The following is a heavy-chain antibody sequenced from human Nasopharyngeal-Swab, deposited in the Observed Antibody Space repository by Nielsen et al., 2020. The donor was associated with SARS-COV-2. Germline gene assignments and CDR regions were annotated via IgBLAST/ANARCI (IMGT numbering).Heavy chain of an antibody. J-gene: IGHJ5*02. CDR1: GFTFSSYA. D-gene: IGHD3-10*01. V-gene: IGHV3-30-3*01. CDR3: ARDGSMVRGVMMSDWFDP. CDR2: ISYDGSNK. Sequence: GGFLRLSCAASGFTFSSYAMHWVRQAPGKGLEWVAVISYDGSNKYYADSVKGRFTISRDNSKNTLYLQMNSLRAEDTAVYYCARDGSMVRGVMMSDWFDPWGQGTLVTVSS.